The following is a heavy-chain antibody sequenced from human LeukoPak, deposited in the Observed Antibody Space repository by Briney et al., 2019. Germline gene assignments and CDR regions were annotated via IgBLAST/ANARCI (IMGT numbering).Heavy chain of an antibody. CDR3: AREGYYDSSGYYGVDY. CDR1: GYTFTGYY. Sequence: ASVKVSCKASGYTFTGYYMHWVRQAPGQGLEWMGWINPNSGGTNYAQKFQGRVTMTRDTSISTAYMELSRLRSDDTAVYYCAREGYYDSSGYYGVDYWGQGTLVTVSS. V-gene: IGHV1-2*02. CDR2: INPNSGGT. D-gene: IGHD3-22*01. J-gene: IGHJ4*02.